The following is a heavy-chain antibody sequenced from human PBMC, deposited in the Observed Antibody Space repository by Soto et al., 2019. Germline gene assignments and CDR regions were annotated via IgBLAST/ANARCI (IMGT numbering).Heavy chain of an antibody. CDR2: VNPSSGST. Sequence: QVQLGQSGSEVKKPGASVKVSCTASGYTFTSYYVHWVRQAPGQGLEWMGVVNPSSGSTTYAQKFRGRITMARDTSTSTVHVELSSLRSEDTAVYYCARVIDIGQNYDSYGMDVWGQGTTVTVSS. V-gene: IGHV1-46*01. CDR1: GYTFTSYY. J-gene: IGHJ6*02. CDR3: ARVIDIGQNYDSYGMDV. D-gene: IGHD2-21*01.